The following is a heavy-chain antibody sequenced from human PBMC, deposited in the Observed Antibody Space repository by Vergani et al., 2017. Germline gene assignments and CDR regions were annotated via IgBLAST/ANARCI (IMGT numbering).Heavy chain of an antibody. CDR2: ISSSSSYI. V-gene: IGHV3-21*01. J-gene: IGHJ4*02. CDR3: AVGYSYGHFDY. CDR1: GFTFRSYS. Sequence: EVQLVESGGGLIQPGGSLRLSCAASGFTFRSYSMNWVRQAPGKGLEWVSSISSSSSYIYYADSVKGRFTISRDNAKNSLYLQMNSLRAEDTAVYYCAVGYSYGHFDYWGQGTLVTVSS. D-gene: IGHD5-18*01.